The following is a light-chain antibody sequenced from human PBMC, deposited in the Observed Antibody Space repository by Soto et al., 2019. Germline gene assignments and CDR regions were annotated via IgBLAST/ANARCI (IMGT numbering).Light chain of an antibody. Sequence: EIVLTQSPGALSLSPGESATLSCRASQSVSDTHVAWYQQRPGQAPRLLIYDTSNRATGIPARFSGSRSGTDFTLTISSLEPEDFAVYYCQQYGSSFGQGTKVDIK. CDR1: QSVSDTH. J-gene: IGKJ1*01. CDR3: QQYGSS. V-gene: IGKV3-20*01. CDR2: DTS.